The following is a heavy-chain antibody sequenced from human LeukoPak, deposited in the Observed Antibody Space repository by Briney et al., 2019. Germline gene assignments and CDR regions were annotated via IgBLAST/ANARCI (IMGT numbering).Heavy chain of an antibody. J-gene: IGHJ4*02. CDR3: ARDLIVGTTIRYYFDY. D-gene: IGHD1-7*01. CDR2: IRFDGNNK. CDR1: GFTFSSYG. V-gene: IGHV3-30*02. Sequence: GGSLRLSCAPSGFTFSSYGMHWVRQAPGKGLEWVAFIRFDGNNKYYADSVKGRFTISRDNAKNSLYLQMNSLRAEDTAVYYCARDLIVGTTIRYYFDYWGQGTLVTVSS.